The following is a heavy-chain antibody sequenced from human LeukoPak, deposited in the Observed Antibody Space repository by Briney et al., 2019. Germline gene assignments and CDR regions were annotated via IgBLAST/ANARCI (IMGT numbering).Heavy chain of an antibody. D-gene: IGHD3-9*01. Sequence: SVKVSCKASGFTFTSSAVQWVRQARGQRLEWIGWIVVGSGNTNYAQKFQGRVTITADKSTSTAYMELSSLRSEDTAVYYCARDSPLRYFDWSRSGHFDYWGQGTLVTVSS. V-gene: IGHV1-58*01. CDR2: IVVGSGNT. CDR1: GFTFTSSA. CDR3: ARDSPLRYFDWSRSGHFDY. J-gene: IGHJ4*02.